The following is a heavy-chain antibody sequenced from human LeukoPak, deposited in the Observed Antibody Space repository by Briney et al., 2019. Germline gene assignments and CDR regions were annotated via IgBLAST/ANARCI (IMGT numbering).Heavy chain of an antibody. J-gene: IGHJ4*02. Sequence: GGSLRLSCAASGFTFSSYGMHWVRQAPGKGLEWMSFIRYDGSNKYYADSVKGRFTISRDNSKNTLYLQMNSLRVEDTAVYYCATRAVAAPYWGQGTLVTVSS. CDR2: IRYDGSNK. V-gene: IGHV3-30*02. CDR3: ATRAVAAPY. D-gene: IGHD6-19*01. CDR1: GFTFSSYG.